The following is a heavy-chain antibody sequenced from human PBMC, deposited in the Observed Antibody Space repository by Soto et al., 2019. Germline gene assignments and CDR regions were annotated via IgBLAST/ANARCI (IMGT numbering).Heavy chain of an antibody. CDR3: AKALASSGYYYYGMDV. CDR1: GFTFSSYA. D-gene: IGHD3-22*01. J-gene: IGHJ6*02. V-gene: IGHV3-23*01. CDR2: ISGSGGST. Sequence: VQLLESGGGLVQPGGSLRLSCAASGFTFSSYAMSWVRQAPGKGLEWVSAISGSGGSTYYADSVKGRFTISRDNSKNTLYLQMNSLRAEDTAVYYCAKALASSGYYYYGMDVWGQGTTVTVSS.